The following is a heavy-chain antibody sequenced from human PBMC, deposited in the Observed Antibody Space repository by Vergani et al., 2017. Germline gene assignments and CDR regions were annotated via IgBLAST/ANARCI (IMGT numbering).Heavy chain of an antibody. CDR2: INHSGST. CDR1: GGSFSGYY. V-gene: IGHV4-34*01. Sequence: QVQLQQWGAGLLKPSETLSLTCAVYGGSFSGYYWSWLRQPPGKGLEWIGEINHSGSTNYNPYLKSRVTISVDTSKNQFSLKLSSVTAADTAVYYCARGQYVLLWFGERNWFDPWGQGTLVTVSS. D-gene: IGHD3-10*01. CDR3: ARGQYVLLWFGERNWFDP. J-gene: IGHJ5*02.